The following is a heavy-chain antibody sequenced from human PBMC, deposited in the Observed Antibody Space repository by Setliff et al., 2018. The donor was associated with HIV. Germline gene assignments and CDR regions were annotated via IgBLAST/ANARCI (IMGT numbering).Heavy chain of an antibody. D-gene: IGHD6-19*01. V-gene: IGHV4-34*01. CDR3: ARGTKYSSGRSRGDY. J-gene: IGHJ4*02. CDR1: GGSFSGYY. Sequence: SETLSLTCAVYGGSFSGYYWSWIRQTPGKGLEWMGEINHSGSTNYNPSLKSRVTILVDSSKKQFSLKLSSVTAADTGVYYCARGTKYSSGRSRGDYWGQGTQVTVSS. CDR2: INHSGST.